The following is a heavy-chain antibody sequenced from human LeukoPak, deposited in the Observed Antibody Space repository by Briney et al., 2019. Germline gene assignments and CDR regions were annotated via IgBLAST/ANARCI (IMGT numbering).Heavy chain of an antibody. D-gene: IGHD6-13*01. CDR2: ISGYNGNT. CDR3: ARAKTPYSSSWYSDDY. V-gene: IGHV1-18*01. Sequence: ASVKVSCKASGYTFTTYGISWVRQAPGQGLEWMGWISGYNGNTNYVQKLQGRVTMTTDTSTSTAYMELRSLRSDDTAVYYCARAKTPYSSSWYSDDYWGQGTLVTVSS. CDR1: GYTFTTYG. J-gene: IGHJ4*02.